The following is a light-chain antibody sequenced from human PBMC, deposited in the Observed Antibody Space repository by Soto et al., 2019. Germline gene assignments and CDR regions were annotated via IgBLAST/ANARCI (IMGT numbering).Light chain of an antibody. V-gene: IGLV2-8*01. CDR3: SSFAGNNSFV. CDR1: TGDIGAYNY. J-gene: IGLJ1*01. CDR2: EVT. Sequence: QSALTQPPSASGSPGQSVTISWTGTTGDIGAYNYVSWYQQRPGKAPKLIIYEVTRRPSGVPDRIFGSKSYTTASLTVSGLQAEDEADYYCSSFAGNNSFVFGTGTKDNVL.